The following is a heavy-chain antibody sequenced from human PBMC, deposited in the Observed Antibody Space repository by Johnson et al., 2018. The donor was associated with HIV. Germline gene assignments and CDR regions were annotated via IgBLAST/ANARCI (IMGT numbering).Heavy chain of an antibody. CDR2: RSRDGATS. CDR1: GLTFHDYG. V-gene: IGHV3-43D*03. D-gene: IGHD6-6*01. CDR3: FGSSINAFDI. Sequence: VQLVESGGVVVQPGGSLRLSCAGSGLTFHDYGMHWVRPPPGTGLEWVSLRSRDGATSYYADSVKGRFTISRDNRKSSLYLQMTGLRAEDTALYYCFGSSINAFDIWGRGTVVTVSS. J-gene: IGHJ3*02.